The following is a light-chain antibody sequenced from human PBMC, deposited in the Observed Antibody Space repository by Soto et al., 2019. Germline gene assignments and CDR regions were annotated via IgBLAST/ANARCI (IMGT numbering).Light chain of an antibody. Sequence: EIQMTQSPSSLSVSVGDRVTITCQASRDIRDFLNWYQQKPGKAPKLLIFDASNLEEGVPPRFSGSGSGKHFTFSINSLQPEDVATYYCQHYDNLPPYIFGQGPRWIS. CDR1: RDIRDF. V-gene: IGKV1-33*01. CDR2: DAS. CDR3: QHYDNLPPYI. J-gene: IGKJ2*01.